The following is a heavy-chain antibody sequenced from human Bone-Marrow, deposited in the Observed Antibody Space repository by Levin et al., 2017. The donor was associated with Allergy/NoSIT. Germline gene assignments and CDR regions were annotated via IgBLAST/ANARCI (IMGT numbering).Heavy chain of an antibody. J-gene: IGHJ4*02. D-gene: IGHD1-26*01. CDR2: IWYDGSNK. CDR3: ARWQWELLFDY. V-gene: IGHV3-33*01. CDR1: GFTFSSYG. Sequence: HPGGSLRLSCAASGFTFSSYGMHWVRQAPGKGLEWVAVIWYDGSNKYYADSVKGRFTISRDNSKNTLYLQMNSLRAEDTAVYYCARWQWELLFDYWGQGTLVTVSS.